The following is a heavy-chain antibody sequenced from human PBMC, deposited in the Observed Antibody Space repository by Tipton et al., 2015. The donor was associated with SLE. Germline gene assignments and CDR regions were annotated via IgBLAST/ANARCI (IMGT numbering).Heavy chain of an antibody. CDR1: GFTFSSYS. CDR2: ISSSSSYI. J-gene: IGHJ6*02. D-gene: IGHD2-8*02. Sequence: SLRLSCAASGFTFSSYSMNWVRQAPGKGLEWVSSISSSSSYIYYADSVKGRFTISRDNAKNSLCLQMNSLRAEDTAVYYCAREGVGTGYYGMDVWGQGTTVTVSS. V-gene: IGHV3-21*01. CDR3: AREGVGTGYYGMDV.